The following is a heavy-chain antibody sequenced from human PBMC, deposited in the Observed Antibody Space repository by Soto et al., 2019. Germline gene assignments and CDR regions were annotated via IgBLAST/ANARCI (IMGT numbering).Heavy chain of an antibody. V-gene: IGHV3-48*03. D-gene: IGHD3-10*01. Sequence: PGGSLRLSCAASGFTFSRYEMNWVRQAPGKGLEWVSYISSSGSTIYYADSVKGRFTISRDNAKSSLYLQMNSLRAEDTAVYYCARRDYYAFDYWGQGTPVTVSS. J-gene: IGHJ4*02. CDR1: GFTFSRYE. CDR2: ISSSGSTI. CDR3: ARRDYYAFDY.